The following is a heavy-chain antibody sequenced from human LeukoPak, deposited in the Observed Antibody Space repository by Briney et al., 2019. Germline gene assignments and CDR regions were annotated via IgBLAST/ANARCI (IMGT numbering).Heavy chain of an antibody. CDR2: IYCSGST. V-gene: IGHV4-39*01. CDR1: GGSISSSSYY. CDR3: ASLRLYYYGSGIDY. D-gene: IGHD3-10*01. Sequence: SETLSLTCTVSGGSISSSSYYWGWIRQPPGKGLEWIGSIYCSGSTYYNPSLKSRVTISVDTSKNQFSLKLSSVTAADTAVYYCASLRLYYYGSGIDYWGQGTLVTVSS. J-gene: IGHJ4*02.